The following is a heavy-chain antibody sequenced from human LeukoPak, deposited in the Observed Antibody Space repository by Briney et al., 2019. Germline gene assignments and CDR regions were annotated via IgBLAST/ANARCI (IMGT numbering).Heavy chain of an antibody. V-gene: IGHV4-59*01. Sequence: SETLSLTGTVPGGSISSYYWSWIRQPPGKGLEWIGYIYYSGSTNYKPSLKSRVTISVDTSKNQFSLKLSSVTAADTAVYYCARERYYGSGSYYNAYYFDYWGQGTLVTVSS. CDR3: ARERYYGSGSYYNAYYFDY. J-gene: IGHJ4*02. CDR2: IYYSGST. CDR1: GGSISSYY. D-gene: IGHD3-10*01.